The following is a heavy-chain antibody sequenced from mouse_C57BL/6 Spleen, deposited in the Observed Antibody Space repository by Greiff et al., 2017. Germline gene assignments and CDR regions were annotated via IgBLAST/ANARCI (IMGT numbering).Heavy chain of an antibody. CDR2: IYPGSGST. CDR3: ARGIYYGSSYVDY. J-gene: IGHJ2*01. V-gene: IGHV1-55*01. CDR1: GYTFTSYW. D-gene: IGHD1-1*01. Sequence: QVHVKQPGAELVKPGASVKMSCKASGYTFTSYWITWVKQRPGQGLEWIGDIYPGSGSTNYNEKFKSKATLTVDTSSSTAYMQLSSLTSEDSAVYYCARGIYYGSSYVDYWGQGTTLTVSS.